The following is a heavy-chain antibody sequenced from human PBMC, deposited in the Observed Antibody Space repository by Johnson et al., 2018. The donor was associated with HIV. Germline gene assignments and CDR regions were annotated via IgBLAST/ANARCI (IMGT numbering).Heavy chain of an antibody. CDR1: GFTFSSYG. CDR3: ARGRTGTKYDAFDI. D-gene: IGHD1-7*01. V-gene: IGHV3-30*03. J-gene: IGHJ3*02. CDR2: ISYDGSDK. Sequence: QVQLVESGGGVVQPGRSLRLSCAASGFTFSSYGMHWARQAPGKGLEWVATISYDGSDKYFADSVKGRFTISSDNATNSLYLQMNSLRAEDTAVYYCARGRTGTKYDAFDIWGQGTMVTVSS.